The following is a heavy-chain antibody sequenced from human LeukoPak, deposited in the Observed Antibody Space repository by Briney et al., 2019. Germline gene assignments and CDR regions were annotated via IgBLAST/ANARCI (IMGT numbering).Heavy chain of an antibody. CDR2: IYTSGST. CDR3: AREKKDIVVVPAAIPDY. D-gene: IGHD2-2*02. CDR1: GGSISSGSYY. V-gene: IGHV4-61*02. J-gene: IGHJ4*02. Sequence: SETLSLTCTVSGGSISSGSYYWSWIRQPAGKGLEWIGRIYTSGSTNYNPSLKSRVTISVDTSKNQFSLKLSPVTAADTAVYYCAREKKDIVVVPAAIPDYWGQGTLVTVSS.